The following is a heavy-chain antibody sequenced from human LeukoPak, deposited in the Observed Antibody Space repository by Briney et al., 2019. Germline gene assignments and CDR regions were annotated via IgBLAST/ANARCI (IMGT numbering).Heavy chain of an antibody. Sequence: GGSLRLSCAASGFTFSDYYMSWIRQAPGKGLEWVSYISSSGSTIYYADSVKGRFTISRDNAKNSLYLQMNSLRAEDTAVYYCARVPSGYYYGSGSYGHYYYMDVWGKGTTVTISS. CDR1: GFTFSDYY. J-gene: IGHJ6*03. CDR3: ARVPSGYYYGSGSYGHYYYMDV. V-gene: IGHV3-11*01. D-gene: IGHD3-10*01. CDR2: ISSSGSTI.